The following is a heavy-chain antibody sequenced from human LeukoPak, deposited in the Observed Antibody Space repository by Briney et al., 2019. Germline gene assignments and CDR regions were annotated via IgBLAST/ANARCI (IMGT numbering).Heavy chain of an antibody. CDR2: IYTSGST. D-gene: IGHD3-10*01. CDR1: GGSISSYY. CDR3: ARVITMVQGNRAFDI. Sequence: SETLSLTCTVSGGSISSYYWSWIRQPAGKGLEWIGRIYTSGSTNYNPSLKSRVTMSVDTSKNQFSLKLSSVTAADTAVYYCARVITMVQGNRAFDIWGQGTMVTVSS. V-gene: IGHV4-4*07. J-gene: IGHJ3*02.